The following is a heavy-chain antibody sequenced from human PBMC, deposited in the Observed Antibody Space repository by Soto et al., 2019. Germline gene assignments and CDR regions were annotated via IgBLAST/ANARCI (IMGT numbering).Heavy chain of an antibody. CDR2: IYHSGST. CDR1: GGSISSGGYS. J-gene: IGHJ4*02. D-gene: IGHD4-17*01. V-gene: IGHV4-30-2*01. CDR3: ARGVTTVTTFDY. Sequence: QLQLQESGSGLVKPSQTLSLTCAVSGGSISSGGYSCNWIRQPPGKGLEWIGYIYHSGSTYYNPSLKSRVSIPVXXSKNQFALKLGSVTAADTAVYYCARGVTTVTTFDYWGQGTLVTVSS.